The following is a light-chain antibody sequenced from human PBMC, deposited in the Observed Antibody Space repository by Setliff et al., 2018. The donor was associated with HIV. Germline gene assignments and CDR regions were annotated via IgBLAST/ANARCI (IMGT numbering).Light chain of an antibody. CDR3: CSYAGSSTFPYV. Sequence: QSVLTQPASVSGSPGQSITLSCTGTSSDVGSYNLVSWFQQHPGKAPKLIIYEVTKRPSGVSNRFSGSKSGNAASLTISGLQAEDEADYYCCSYAGSSTFPYVFGTGTKVTVL. CDR2: EVT. V-gene: IGLV2-23*02. CDR1: SSDVGSYNL. J-gene: IGLJ1*01.